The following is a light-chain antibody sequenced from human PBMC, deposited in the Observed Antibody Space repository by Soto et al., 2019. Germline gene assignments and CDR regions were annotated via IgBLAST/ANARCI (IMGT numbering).Light chain of an antibody. CDR3: SSYTGSSTFV. CDR1: SSDVGGYDY. J-gene: IGLJ1*01. CDR2: DVN. V-gene: IGLV2-14*01. Sequence: QSVLTQPPSVSGSPGQSIPISCTGTSSDVGGYDYVSWYQQLPGKAPKLLIYDVNNRPSGVSHRFSGSKSGNTASLTISGLQAEDEADYYCSSYTGSSTFVFGTGTKVTVL.